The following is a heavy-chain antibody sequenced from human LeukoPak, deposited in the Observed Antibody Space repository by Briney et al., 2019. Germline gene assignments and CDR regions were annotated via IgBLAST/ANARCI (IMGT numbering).Heavy chain of an antibody. J-gene: IGHJ6*02. V-gene: IGHV3-23*01. CDR3: AKDLGYYSSYYYGMDV. Sequence: PGGSLRLSCAASGFTVSSDAMNWVRQAPGKGLEWVSAITSGGGTYYADSVKGRFTISRDNSKNTIYLQMNSLRAEDSAVYYCAKDLGYYSSYYYGMDVWGQGTTVTVSS. CDR2: ITSGGGT. CDR1: GFTVSSDA. D-gene: IGHD4-11*01.